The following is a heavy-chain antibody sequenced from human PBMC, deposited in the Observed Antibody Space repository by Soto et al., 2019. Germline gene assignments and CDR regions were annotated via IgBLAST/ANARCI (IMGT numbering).Heavy chain of an antibody. D-gene: IGHD3-22*01. CDR1: GFTFSGFD. V-gene: IGHV3-13*01. CDR2: IGTAGDT. Sequence: GGSLRLSCEASGFTFSGFDMHWVRQPTGKGLEWVSTIGTAGDTYYAVSVQGRFTISRDNAKNSLSLQMNSLRAGDTAVYFCARCQEVVAHFLDSGGQGTQVTVSS. CDR3: ARCQEVVAHFLDS. J-gene: IGHJ4*02.